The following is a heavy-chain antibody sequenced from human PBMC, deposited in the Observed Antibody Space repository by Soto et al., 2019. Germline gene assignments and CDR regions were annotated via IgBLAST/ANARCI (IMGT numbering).Heavy chain of an antibody. J-gene: IGHJ6*02. CDR1: GGSISSGGYY. Sequence: QVQLQESGPGLVKPSQTLSLTCTVSGGSISSGGYYWSWIRQHPGKGLEWIGYIYYSGSTYYNPSLKSRVTISVDTSKNQFSLKLSSVTAVDTAVYYCARAERRASYYYYYGMDVWGQGTTVTVSS. V-gene: IGHV4-31*03. CDR2: IYYSGST. CDR3: ARAERRASYYYYYGMDV.